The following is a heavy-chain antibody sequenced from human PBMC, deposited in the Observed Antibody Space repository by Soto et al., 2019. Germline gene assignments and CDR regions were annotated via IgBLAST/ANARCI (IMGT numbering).Heavy chain of an antibody. D-gene: IGHD2-21*01. Sequence: QVQLLQSVAEVKKPGSSVKVSCKASGGTFSSYTIRWVRQAPGQGLEWMGRIIPLRGIANYAQQFQGRVTITADKSTSTAYMELSRLRSEGTALYYCAGDTVLGDVDPWGQGSLVTGSS. V-gene: IGHV1-69*08. CDR2: IIPLRGIA. J-gene: IGHJ5*02. CDR3: AGDTVLGDVDP. CDR1: GGTFSSYT.